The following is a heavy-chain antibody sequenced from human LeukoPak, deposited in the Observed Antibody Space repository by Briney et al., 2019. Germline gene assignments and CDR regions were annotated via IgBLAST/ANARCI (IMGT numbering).Heavy chain of an antibody. CDR1: GFTLSTYS. V-gene: IGHV3-30-3*01. CDR3: ARSFQSSNNRSRALGY. J-gene: IGHJ4*02. D-gene: IGHD3-16*01. CDR2: ISSDGSKK. Sequence: GGTLSLSCAASGFTLSTYSMYWVRQPPGKGLEWVANISSDGSKKYYANSVKARFTFSKDNSNNTLFLQMDSLRAEDTAVYYCARSFQSSNNRSRALGYWGQGTLVTVSS.